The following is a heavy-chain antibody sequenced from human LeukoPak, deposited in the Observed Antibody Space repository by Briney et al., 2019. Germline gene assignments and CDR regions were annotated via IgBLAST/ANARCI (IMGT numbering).Heavy chain of an antibody. V-gene: IGHV4-4*07. J-gene: IGHJ6*03. CDR2: IYTSGST. D-gene: IGHD3-10*01. Sequence: SETLSLTCTVSGGSISSYYWSWIRQPAGKGLEWIGRIYTSGSTNYNPSLKSRVTMSVDTSKNQFSLKLSSVTAADTAVYYCAAMVRGVIIMRGEYYMDVWGKGTTVTISS. CDR1: GGSISSYY. CDR3: AAMVRGVIIMRGEYYMDV.